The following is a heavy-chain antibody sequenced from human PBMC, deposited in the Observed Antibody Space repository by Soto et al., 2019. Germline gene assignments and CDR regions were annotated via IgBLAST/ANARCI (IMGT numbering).Heavy chain of an antibody. D-gene: IGHD6-19*01. CDR1: GFTLRQVA. CDR2: IGIGSSTK. Sequence: GGALRVPCGASGFTLRQVAINWGRQGPGKGLEWVSYIGIGSSTKYYADSVKGRFTISRDNAKNSLYLQMNSLRAEDTAVYYCARDSSSGWYLSGMDVWGQGTTVTVSS. CDR3: ARDSSSGWYLSGMDV. J-gene: IGHJ6*02. V-gene: IGHV3-48*01.